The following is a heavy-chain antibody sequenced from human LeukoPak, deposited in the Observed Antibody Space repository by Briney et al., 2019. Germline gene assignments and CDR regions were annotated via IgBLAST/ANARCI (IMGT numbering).Heavy chain of an antibody. V-gene: IGHV3-11*01. J-gene: IGHJ6*03. Sequence: PGGSLRLSCAASGFTFSDYNMRWIRQAPGKGLEWVSSISRSGSTKYYADSVKGRFTISRDNAKNSLYLQMNSLRAEDTAVYYCARVVLPFYYYYMDVWGTGTTATLSS. CDR3: ARVVLPFYYYYMDV. CDR1: GFTFSDYN. D-gene: IGHD3-3*01. CDR2: ISRSGSTK.